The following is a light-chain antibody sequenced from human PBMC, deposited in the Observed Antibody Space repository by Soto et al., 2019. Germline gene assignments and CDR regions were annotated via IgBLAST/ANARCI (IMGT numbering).Light chain of an antibody. V-gene: IGLV3-25*02. Sequence: YELTQPPSVSVFPGQTARITCSGEALPKQYAYWYQQKPGQAPVLVIYKDSERPSGIPERFSGSSSGTTVTLTISGVQAEDEADYYCQSADSSGIYQVFGTGTKLTVL. CDR3: QSADSSGIYQV. CDR2: KDS. J-gene: IGLJ1*01. CDR1: ALPKQY.